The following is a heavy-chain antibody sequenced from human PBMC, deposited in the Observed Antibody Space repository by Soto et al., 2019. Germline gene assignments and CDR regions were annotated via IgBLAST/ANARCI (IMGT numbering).Heavy chain of an antibody. V-gene: IGHV3-30-3*01. CDR2: ISYDGSNK. CDR3: AREDIAVAGHYFDY. Sequence: PGGSLRLSCAASGFTFSSYAMHWVRQAPGKGLEWVAVISYDGSNKYYADSVKGRFTISRDNSKDTLYLQMNSLRAEDTAVYYCAREDIAVAGHYFDYWGQGTLVTVSS. J-gene: IGHJ4*02. D-gene: IGHD6-19*01. CDR1: GFTFSSYA.